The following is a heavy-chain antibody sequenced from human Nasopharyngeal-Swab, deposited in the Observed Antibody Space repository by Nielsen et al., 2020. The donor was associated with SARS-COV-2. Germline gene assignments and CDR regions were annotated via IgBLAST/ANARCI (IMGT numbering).Heavy chain of an antibody. CDR3: ARSRSYYDSSGFPVGY. J-gene: IGHJ4*02. V-gene: IGHV3-11*01. CDR1: GFTFSDYY. Sequence: GESLKISWAASGFTFSDYYMSWIRQAPGKGLEWVSYIRSSGSTIYYADSVKGRFTISRDNAKNSLYLQMNSLRAEDTAVYYCARSRSYYDSSGFPVGYWGQGTLVTVSS. D-gene: IGHD3-22*01. CDR2: IRSSGSTI.